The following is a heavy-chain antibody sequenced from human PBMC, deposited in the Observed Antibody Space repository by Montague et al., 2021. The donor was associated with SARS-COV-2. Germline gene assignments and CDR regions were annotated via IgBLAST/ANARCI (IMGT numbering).Heavy chain of an antibody. J-gene: IGHJ4*02. CDR2: IYPSGST. CDR3: ARKNRGWLSSTPDKYYFDY. CDR1: GGSISGYY. Sequence: SETLSLTCAVSGGSISGYYWSWIRQPAGKGLEWIGQIYPSGSTNYNPSLKSRVTISVDTSKNQFSLKLSSVTAADTAVYYCARKNRGWLSSTPDKYYFDYWGQGTLVTVSS. V-gene: IGHV4-34*01. D-gene: IGHD3-22*01.